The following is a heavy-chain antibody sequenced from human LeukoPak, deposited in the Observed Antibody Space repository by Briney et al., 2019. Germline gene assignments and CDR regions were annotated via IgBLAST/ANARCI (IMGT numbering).Heavy chain of an antibody. J-gene: IGHJ4*02. Sequence: GGSLRLSCAASGFTFDDYAMHWVRQAPGKGLEWVSGISWNSGSIGYADSVKGRFTISRDNAKNSLYLQMNSLRAEDTAVYYCARESATQGFDYWGQGTLVTVSS. CDR2: ISWNSGSI. V-gene: IGHV3-9*01. CDR3: ARESATQGFDY. CDR1: GFTFDDYA.